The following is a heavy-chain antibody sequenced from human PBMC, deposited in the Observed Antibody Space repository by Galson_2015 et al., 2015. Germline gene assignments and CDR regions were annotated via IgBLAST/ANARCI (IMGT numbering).Heavy chain of an antibody. Sequence: SLRLSCAASGFTFSTYSMSWLRQAPGKGLEWVSSISSSSSYIYYADSVKGRFTISRDNAKNSLYLQMNSLRAEDTAVYYCARDHYYDSSGYYGFWVGPDFWGQGTLVTVSS. J-gene: IGHJ4*02. CDR3: ARDHYYDSSGYYGFWVGPDF. CDR1: GFTFSTYS. D-gene: IGHD3-22*01. V-gene: IGHV3-21*01. CDR2: ISSSSSYI.